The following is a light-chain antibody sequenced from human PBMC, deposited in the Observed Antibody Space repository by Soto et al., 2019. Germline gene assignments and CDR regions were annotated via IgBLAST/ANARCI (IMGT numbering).Light chain of an antibody. Sequence: DIPMTQSPSSLSASVGDRVTITCRPSQSIDNFLNWYQQKPGKAPNLLIYAASSLQSGFSSRFSGSGSGTDFTLTISSLQPEDSATYYCQHSYSLPYTFGQGTKVEIK. CDR3: QHSYSLPYT. CDR1: QSIDNF. V-gene: IGKV1-39*01. J-gene: IGKJ2*01. CDR2: AAS.